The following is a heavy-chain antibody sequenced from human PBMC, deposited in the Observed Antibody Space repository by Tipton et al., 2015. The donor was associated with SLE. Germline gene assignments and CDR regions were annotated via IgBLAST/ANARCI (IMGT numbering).Heavy chain of an antibody. J-gene: IGHJ3*02. CDR3: AREVVVAATGAFDI. Sequence: QLVQSGAEVKKPGSSVKVSCKASGGTFSSYTISWVRQAPGQGLEWMGRIIPILGIANYAQKFQGRVTITADKSTSTAYMELSSLRSEDTAVYYCAREVVVAATGAFDIWGQGTMVTVSS. V-gene: IGHV1-69*09. CDR1: GGTFSSYT. D-gene: IGHD2-15*01. CDR2: IIPILGIA.